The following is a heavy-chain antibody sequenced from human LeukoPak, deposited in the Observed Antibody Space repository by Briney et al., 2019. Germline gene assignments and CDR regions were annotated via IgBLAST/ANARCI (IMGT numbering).Heavy chain of an antibody. Sequence: GASVKVSCKASGGTFGSYAISWVRQAPGQGLEWMGGIIPIFGTANYAQKFQGRVTITADESTSTAYMELSSLRSEDTAVYYCARAPNDILTGYRDWGQGTLVTVSS. CDR2: IIPIFGTA. J-gene: IGHJ4*02. CDR1: GGTFGSYA. CDR3: ARAPNDILTGYRD. D-gene: IGHD3-9*01. V-gene: IGHV1-69*13.